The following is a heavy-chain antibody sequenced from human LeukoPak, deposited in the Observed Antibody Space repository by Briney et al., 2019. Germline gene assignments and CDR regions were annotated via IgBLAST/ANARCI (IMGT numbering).Heavy chain of an antibody. CDR1: GYTFTSYD. CDR2: ISPNSGDT. D-gene: IGHD1-20*01. J-gene: IGHJ4*02. V-gene: IGHV1-2*02. CDR3: ASHDSGYNWNRH. Sequence: ASVKVSCKASGYTFTSYDINWVRQAPGQGLEWVGYISPNSGDTKYAQKFQGRVTLTTDTSITTAYMELGRLTSDDTAVYYCASHDSGYNWNRHWGQGTLITVSS.